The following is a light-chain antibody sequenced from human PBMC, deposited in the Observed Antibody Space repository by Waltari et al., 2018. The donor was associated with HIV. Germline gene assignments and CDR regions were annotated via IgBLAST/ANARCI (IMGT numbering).Light chain of an antibody. CDR1: SSDVGGYNY. CDR2: EVS. V-gene: IGLV2-8*01. CDR3: SSYAGSNNFV. J-gene: IGLJ1*01. Sequence: QSALTQPPSASGSPGQSVTISCTGTSSDVGGYNYVPWYQQHPGKAPKRMIYEVSKRPSGVPDRFSGSKSGNTASLTVSGLQPEDEADYYCSSYAGSNNFVFGTGTKVTVL.